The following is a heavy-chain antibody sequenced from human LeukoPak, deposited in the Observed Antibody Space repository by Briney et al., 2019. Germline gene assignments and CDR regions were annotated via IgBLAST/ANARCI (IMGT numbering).Heavy chain of an antibody. CDR3: ARLVGATDY. J-gene: IGHJ4*02. V-gene: IGHV4-39*01. D-gene: IGHD1-26*01. CDR1: GGSISSSSYY. Sequence: PSETLSLTCTVSGGSISSSSYYWGWIRQPPGKGLEWIGTIYYSGSTYYNPSLKSRVTISVYTSKNQFSLKLSSVTAADTAVYYCARLVGATDYWGQGTLVTVSS. CDR2: IYYSGST.